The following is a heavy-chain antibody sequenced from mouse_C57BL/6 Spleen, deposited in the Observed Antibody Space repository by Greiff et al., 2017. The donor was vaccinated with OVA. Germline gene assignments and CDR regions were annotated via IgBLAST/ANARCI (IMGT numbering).Heavy chain of an antibody. D-gene: IGHD2-4*01. CDR3: ARGGYDYGGFDY. CDR2: INPNNGGT. J-gene: IGHJ2*01. Sequence: EVQLQQSGPELVKPGASVKISCKASGYTFTDYYMNWVKQSHGKSLEWIGDINPNNGGTSYNQKFKGKATLTVDKSSSTAYMELRSLTSEDSAVYYCARGGYDYGGFDYWGQGTTLTVSS. CDR1: GYTFTDYY. V-gene: IGHV1-26*01.